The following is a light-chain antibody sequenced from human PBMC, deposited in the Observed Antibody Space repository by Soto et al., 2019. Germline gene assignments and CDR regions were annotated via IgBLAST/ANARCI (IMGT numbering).Light chain of an antibody. CDR1: SSNIGAGYE. CDR3: QSYDSSLSGYV. J-gene: IGLJ1*01. Sequence: QSVLTQPPSVSAAPGQRVTISCTGSSSNIGAGYEAHWYQQVPGTAPKLLIYENNKRPSGVPDRFSGSKSGTSASLAITGLQAEDEAEYYCQSYDSSLSGYVFGTGTKLTVL. CDR2: ENN. V-gene: IGLV1-40*01.